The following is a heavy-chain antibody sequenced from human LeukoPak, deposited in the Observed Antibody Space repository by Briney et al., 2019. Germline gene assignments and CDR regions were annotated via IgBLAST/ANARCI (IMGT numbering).Heavy chain of an antibody. CDR2: ISSSGSTI. CDR3: ARDRADYYGSGTAVVGNF. J-gene: IGHJ4*02. V-gene: IGHV3-11*04. CDR1: GFTFSDYY. D-gene: IGHD3-10*01. Sequence: PGGSLRLSCAASGFTFSDYYMSWIRQAPGKGLEWVSYISSSGSTIYYADSVKGRFTISRDNAKNSLYLQMNSLRAEDTAVYYCARDRADYYGSGTAVVGNFWGQGTLVTVSS.